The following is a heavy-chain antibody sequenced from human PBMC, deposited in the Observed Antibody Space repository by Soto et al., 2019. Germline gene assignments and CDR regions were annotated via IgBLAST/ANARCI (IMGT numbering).Heavy chain of an antibody. J-gene: IGHJ4*02. CDR1: GFTFGSYA. CDR2: ISYDGSNK. D-gene: IGHD2-21*02. V-gene: IGHV3-30-3*01. Sequence: QVQLVESGGGVVQSGRSLRLSCAASGFTFGSYAMHWVRQAPGKGLEWVAVISYDGSNKYYADSVKGRFTISRDNSKNTLYLQMNSLRAEDTAVYYCARPGGDEVVTASHFDYWGQGTLVTVSS. CDR3: ARPGGDEVVTASHFDY.